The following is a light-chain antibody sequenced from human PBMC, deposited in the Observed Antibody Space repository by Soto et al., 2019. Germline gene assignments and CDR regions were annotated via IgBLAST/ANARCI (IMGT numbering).Light chain of an antibody. Sequence: DIQITHSPSSLSASVGDRVTITCRSSQSINSNLNWYQQKPGKAPKLLIYAASNLQSGVPSRFSGSGSGTHFTLTISSLQPDDFATYYCQQSYSIPLTLGGGTKVDIK. CDR3: QQSYSIPLT. J-gene: IGKJ4*01. CDR1: QSINSN. CDR2: AAS. V-gene: IGKV1-39*01.